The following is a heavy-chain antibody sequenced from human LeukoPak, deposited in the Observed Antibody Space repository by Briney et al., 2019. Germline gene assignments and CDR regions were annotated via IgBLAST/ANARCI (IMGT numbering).Heavy chain of an antibody. J-gene: IGHJ6*03. Sequence: GESLKISCKVSGYHFTSYWIALVRPIPGKGMEWMGIITPGDSDAKYSPCFQGQVTISADNSINTAYLQWSSLKASGTAMYYCARHPGSVTGTLPFYYYYMDVWGTGTTVTVSS. CDR1: GYHFTSYW. D-gene: IGHD6-19*01. CDR2: ITPGDSDA. CDR3: ARHPGSVTGTLPFYYYYMDV. V-gene: IGHV5-51*01.